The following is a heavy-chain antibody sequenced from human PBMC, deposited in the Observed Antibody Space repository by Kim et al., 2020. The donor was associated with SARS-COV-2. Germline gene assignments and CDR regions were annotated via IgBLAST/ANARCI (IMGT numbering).Heavy chain of an antibody. CDR2: ISSDGSIT. CDR3: ARGVLRDGFDV. Sequence: GGSLRLSCAVSRFTFNNYWINWVRHAPGKGLVWVSRISSDGSITNYADSVKGRFTMSRDNAENTLYLQMNSLRAEDTAVYYCARGVLRDGFDVWGQGTTVPVSS. J-gene: IGHJ6*02. CDR1: RFTFNNYW. V-gene: IGHV3-74*01.